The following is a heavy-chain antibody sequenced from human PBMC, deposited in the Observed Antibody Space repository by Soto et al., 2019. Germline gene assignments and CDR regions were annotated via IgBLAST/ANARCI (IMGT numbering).Heavy chain of an antibody. CDR2: IYYSGST. CDR3: ARFRWGSPYCMDV. Sequence: QVQLQESGPGLVKPSETLSLTCTVSGDSIRTYYWSWIRQPPGKGLEWIGYIYYSGSTNYNPSLKSRVTISVDTSKNQFSLKLSSVTAADTAVYYCARFRWGSPYCMDVWGQGTTVTVFS. J-gene: IGHJ6*02. CDR1: GDSIRTYY. D-gene: IGHD2-21*01. V-gene: IGHV4-59*01.